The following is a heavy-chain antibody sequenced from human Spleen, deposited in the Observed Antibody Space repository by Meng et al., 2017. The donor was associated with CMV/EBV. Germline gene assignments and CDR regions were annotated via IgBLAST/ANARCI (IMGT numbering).Heavy chain of an antibody. CDR2: IKSKTDGGTT. V-gene: IGHV3-15*01. CDR3: TTEGSGSGSYYNVLSNYYYYGMDV. D-gene: IGHD3-10*01. CDR1: GFTFSNAW. Sequence: GESLKISCAASGFTFSNAWMSWVRQASGKGLEWVGRIKSKTDGGTTDYAAPVKGRFTISRDDSKNTLYLQMNSLKTEDTAVYYCTTEGSGSGSYYNVLSNYYYYGMDVWGQGTTVTVSS. J-gene: IGHJ6*02.